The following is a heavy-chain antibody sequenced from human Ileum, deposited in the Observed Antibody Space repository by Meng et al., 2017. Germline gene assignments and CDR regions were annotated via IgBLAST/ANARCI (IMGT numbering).Heavy chain of an antibody. Sequence: GGSLRLSCAASGFTFADYDMHWVRQTPGKGLEWVSGISWNSDTTEYADSVKGRFTVSRDNAKNSLFLQMNSLRPEDTALYYCAKLAKRAPSDFWGQGTLVTVSS. CDR1: GFTFADYD. J-gene: IGHJ4*02. V-gene: IGHV3-9*01. CDR2: ISWNSDTT. CDR3: AKLAKRAPSDF.